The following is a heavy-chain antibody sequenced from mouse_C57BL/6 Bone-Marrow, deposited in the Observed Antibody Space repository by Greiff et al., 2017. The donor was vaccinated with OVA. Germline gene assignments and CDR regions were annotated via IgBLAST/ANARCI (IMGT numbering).Heavy chain of an antibody. J-gene: IGHJ3*01. CDR3: ARLLRPSCFAY. V-gene: IGHV1-18*01. D-gene: IGHD1-2*01. CDR1: GYTFTDYN. CDR2: INPNNGGT. Sequence: EVQLQQSGPELVKPGASVKIPCKASGYTFTDYNMDWVKQSHGKSLEWIGDINPNNGGTIYNQKFKGTATLTVDKSSSTSYMELRSLTSECTAVYYCARLLRPSCFAYWGQGALVTVSA.